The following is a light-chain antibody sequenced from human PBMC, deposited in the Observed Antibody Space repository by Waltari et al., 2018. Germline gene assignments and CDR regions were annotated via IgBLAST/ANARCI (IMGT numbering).Light chain of an antibody. J-gene: IGLJ2*01. CDR2: EGT. V-gene: IGLV2-23*03. Sequence: QSALTQPASVSGSLGQSITISCTRSTTNIGTYNLVSWYQHHPGKAPRLVISEGTKRPSGISDRLSGSNSGKTASLTISGLQAEDEAEYYCCSHAGSSVFVFGGGTKLTVL. CDR3: CSHAGSSVFV. CDR1: TTNIGTYNL.